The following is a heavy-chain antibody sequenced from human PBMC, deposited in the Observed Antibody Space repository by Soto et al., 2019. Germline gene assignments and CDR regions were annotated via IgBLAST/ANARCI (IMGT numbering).Heavy chain of an antibody. CDR1: GGSISSYY. CDR3: ARGDYSFDY. V-gene: IGHV4-59*01. J-gene: IGHJ4*02. CDR2: IYYSGST. Sequence: SEALSLTSTVSGGSISSYYWSWIRQPPGKGLEWIGYIYYSGSTNYNPSLKSRVTISVDTSKNQFSLKLSSVTAADTAVYYCARGDYSFDYWGQGTLVTVSS. D-gene: IGHD2-21*01.